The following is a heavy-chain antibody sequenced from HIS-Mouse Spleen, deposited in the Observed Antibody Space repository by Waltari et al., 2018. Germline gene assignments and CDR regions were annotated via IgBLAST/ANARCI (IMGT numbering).Heavy chain of an antibody. V-gene: IGHV4-38-2*02. CDR3: AREIPYSSSWYDWYFDL. CDR2: IYYRGGT. J-gene: IGHJ2*01. CDR1: GFTFSSYA. Sequence: VQLLESGGGLVQPGGSLRLSCAASGFTFSSYAMSWIRQPPGKGLEWIGSIYYRGGTYYNPSLKSRVTRSVDTSKNQFSLKLSSVTAADTAVYYCAREIPYSSSWYDWYFDLWGRGTLVTVSS. D-gene: IGHD6-13*01.